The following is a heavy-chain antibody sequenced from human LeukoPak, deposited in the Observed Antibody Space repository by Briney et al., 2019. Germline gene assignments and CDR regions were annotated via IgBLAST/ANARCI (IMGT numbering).Heavy chain of an antibody. D-gene: IGHD4-11*01. CDR1: GFTFSSYA. J-gene: IGHJ4*02. V-gene: IGHV3-30-3*01. Sequence: TGGSLRLSCAASGFTFSSYAMHWVRQAPGKGLEWVAVISYDGSNKYYADSVKGRFTISRDNSKNTLYLQMNSLRAEDTAVYYCARDRWRMTTVTTGYWGQGTLVTVSS. CDR3: ARDRWRMTTVTTGY. CDR2: ISYDGSNK.